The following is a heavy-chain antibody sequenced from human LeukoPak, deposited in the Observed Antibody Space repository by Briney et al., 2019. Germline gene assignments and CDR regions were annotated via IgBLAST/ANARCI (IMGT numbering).Heavy chain of an antibody. J-gene: IGHJ3*02. CDR2: INHSGST. D-gene: IGHD3-22*01. Sequence: KPSETLSLTCAVYGGSFSGYYWSWIRQPPGKGLEWIGEINHSGSTNHNPSLKSRVTISVDTSKNQFSLKLSSVTAADTAVYYCARGSGSLADYYDSSGYYSVSDAFDIWGQGTMVTVSS. V-gene: IGHV4-34*01. CDR3: ARGSGSLADYYDSSGYYSVSDAFDI. CDR1: GGSFSGYY.